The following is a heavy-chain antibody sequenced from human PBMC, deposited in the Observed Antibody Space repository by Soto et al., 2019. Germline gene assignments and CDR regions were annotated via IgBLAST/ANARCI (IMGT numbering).Heavy chain of an antibody. V-gene: IGHV4-31*03. CDR3: ARTTEWGLERHLAFES. CDR2: ISYSGNT. J-gene: IGHJ4*02. CDR1: GGSISSGGFY. Sequence: QVQLQESGPGLVKPSQTLSLTCTVSGGSISSGGFYWSWIRQPPGKGLEWIGYISYSGNTYYTPSLKSRVTISVDTSKKQFSLKLSSVTAADTAVYYCARTTEWGLERHLAFESWGQGTLVTVSS. D-gene: IGHD1-1*01.